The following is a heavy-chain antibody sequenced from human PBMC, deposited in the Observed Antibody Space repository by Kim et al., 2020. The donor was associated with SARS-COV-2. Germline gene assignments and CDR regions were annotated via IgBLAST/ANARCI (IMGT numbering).Heavy chain of an antibody. D-gene: IGHD3-22*01. J-gene: IGHJ4*02. CDR1: GFTFSSYW. CDR2: IKQDGSEK. CDR3: ARDVRYDSSGYYDIFRDY. V-gene: IGHV3-7*01. Sequence: GGSLRLSCAASGFTFSSYWMSWVRQAPGKGLEWVANIKQDGSEKYYVDSVKGRFTISRDNAKNSLYLQMNSLRAEDTAVYYCARDVRYDSSGYYDIFRDYLGQGTLVTVSS.